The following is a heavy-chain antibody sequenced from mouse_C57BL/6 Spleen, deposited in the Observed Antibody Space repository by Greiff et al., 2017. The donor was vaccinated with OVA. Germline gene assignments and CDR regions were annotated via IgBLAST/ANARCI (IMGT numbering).Heavy chain of an antibody. Sequence: VQLQESGAELVRPGTSVKVSCKASGYAFTNYLIEWVKQRPGQGLEWIGVINPGSGGTNYNEKFKGKATLTADKSSSTAYMQLSSLTSEDSAVYFCARRYYGSSYFYFDYWGQGTTLTVSS. J-gene: IGHJ2*01. CDR1: GYAFTNYL. CDR3: ARRYYGSSYFYFDY. CDR2: INPGSGGT. V-gene: IGHV1-54*01. D-gene: IGHD1-1*01.